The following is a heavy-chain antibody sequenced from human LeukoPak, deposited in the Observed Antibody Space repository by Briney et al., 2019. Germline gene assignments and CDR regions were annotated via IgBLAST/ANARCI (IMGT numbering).Heavy chain of an antibody. CDR2: INHSGST. D-gene: IGHD1-26*01. J-gene: IGHJ4*02. V-gene: IGHV4-34*01. CDR1: GGSFSGYY. Sequence: PSETLSLTCAVYGGSFSGYYWSWIRQPPGKGLEWIGEINHSGSTNHNPSLKSRVTISVDTSKNQFSLKLSSVTAADTAVYYCARSKWELLGPAENWGQGTLVTVSS. CDR3: ARSKWELLGPAEN.